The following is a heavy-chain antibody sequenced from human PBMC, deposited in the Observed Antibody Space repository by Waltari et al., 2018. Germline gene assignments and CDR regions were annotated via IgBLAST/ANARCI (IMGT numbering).Heavy chain of an antibody. CDR3: ARALTTPNDF. CDR1: GLALPTFG. J-gene: IGHJ4*02. V-gene: IGHV3-21*03. D-gene: IGHD4-17*01. CDR2: STDGGAYL. Sequence: EVQLVESGGGLVKPGGSLRLSCAASGLALPTFGLSGVRQAPGKGLEWVSSSTDGGAYLYYADSVRGRFTVSIGNAKNSLHLQMNNLRAEDTAVYYCARALTTPNDFWGQGTLVTVSS.